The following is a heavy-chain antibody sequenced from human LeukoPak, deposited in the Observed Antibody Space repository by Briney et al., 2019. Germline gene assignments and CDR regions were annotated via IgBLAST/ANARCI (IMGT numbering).Heavy chain of an antibody. CDR1: GFTFSSYW. CDR3: ARDDCSSISCYHNWFDP. V-gene: IGHV3-7*01. CDR2: IKQDGSEK. D-gene: IGHD2-2*01. J-gene: IGHJ5*02. Sequence: GGSLRLSCAAFGFTFSSYWMSWVRQAPGKGLEWVANIKQDGSEKYYVDSVKGRFTISRDNAKNSLYLQMNSLRAEDTAVYYCARDDCSSISCYHNWFDPWGQGTLVTVSS.